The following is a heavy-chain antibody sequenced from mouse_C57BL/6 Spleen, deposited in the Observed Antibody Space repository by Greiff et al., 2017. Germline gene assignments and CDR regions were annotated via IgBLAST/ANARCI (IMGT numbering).Heavy chain of an antibody. CDR1: GYTFTDYY. CDR3: ATYDYDVGYAMDY. J-gene: IGHJ4*01. V-gene: IGHV1-26*01. Sequence: VQLQQSGPELVKPGASVKISCKASGYTFTDYYMNWVKQSHGKSLEWIGDINPNNGGTSYNQKFKGKATLTVDKSSSTAYMELRSLTSEDSAVYYCATYDYDVGYAMDYWGQGTSVTVSS. CDR2: INPNNGGT. D-gene: IGHD2-4*01.